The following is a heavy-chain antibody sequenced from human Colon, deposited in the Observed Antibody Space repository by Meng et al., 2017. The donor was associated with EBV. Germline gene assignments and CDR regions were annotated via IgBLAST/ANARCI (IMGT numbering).Heavy chain of an antibody. CDR2: INHSGST. Sequence: HVQIQQVVGRLLKPSETLSLTCAVSGGSFSGYYWSWIRQAPGKGLEWIGEINHSGSTKFNPSLESRVSIAVDTSENQVSLKLTSVTAADTAVYYCARRTTVNLRSFDSWGQGTLVTVSS. D-gene: IGHD4-17*01. V-gene: IGHV4-34*01. CDR3: ARRTTVNLRSFDS. CDR1: GGSFSGYY. J-gene: IGHJ4*02.